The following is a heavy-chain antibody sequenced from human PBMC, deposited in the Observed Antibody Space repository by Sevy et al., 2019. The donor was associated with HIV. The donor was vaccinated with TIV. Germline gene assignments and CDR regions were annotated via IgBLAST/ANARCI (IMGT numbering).Heavy chain of an antibody. J-gene: IGHJ4*02. Sequence: GRSLRLSCVASGFTFSDYWMTWVRQAPGKGLERIAFINEDGSRLGYVDSVRGRFTISRENTKNSLYLQMNSLRAEDTAVYFCARDRAYSALDYWGQGTLVTVSS. D-gene: IGHD5-18*01. CDR1: GFTFSDYW. CDR2: INEDGSRL. V-gene: IGHV3-7*01. CDR3: ARDRAYSALDY.